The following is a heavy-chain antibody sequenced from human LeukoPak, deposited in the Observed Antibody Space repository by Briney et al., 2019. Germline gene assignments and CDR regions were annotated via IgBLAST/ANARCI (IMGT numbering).Heavy chain of an antibody. CDR3: AREGPIAAAGEM. Sequence: PGGSLRLSCAASGFTFSSYEMNWVRQAPGKGLEWVSSISSSSSYIYYADSVKGRFTISRDNAKNSLYLQMNSLRAEDTAVYYCAREGPIAAAGEMWGQGTLVTVSS. D-gene: IGHD6-13*01. CDR2: ISSSSSYI. V-gene: IGHV3-21*01. CDR1: GFTFSSYE. J-gene: IGHJ4*02.